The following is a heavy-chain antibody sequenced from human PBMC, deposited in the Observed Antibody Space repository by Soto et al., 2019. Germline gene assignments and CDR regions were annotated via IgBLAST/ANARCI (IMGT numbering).Heavy chain of an antibody. J-gene: IGHJ5*02. CDR3: TRDQGGSYDSWFDP. D-gene: IGHD1-26*01. CDR1: FSMYS. Sequence: DVQVEESGGGLVKPGGSLRLACNFSFSMYSMDWVRQAPGKGLEWVASISSGSDYIKYADSVKGRFTISRDNTKNSVSLXMSSLRVEDTAMYYCTRDQGGSYDSWFDPWGRGTLVTVSS. CDR2: ISSGSDYI. V-gene: IGHV3-21*06.